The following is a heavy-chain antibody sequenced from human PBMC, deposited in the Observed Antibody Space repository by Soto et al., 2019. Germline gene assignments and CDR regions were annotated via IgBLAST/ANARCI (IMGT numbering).Heavy chain of an antibody. CDR3: AREGPAPYYYYGMDV. CDR1: GYSFTTYG. Sequence: QVQLVQSGGEVKKPGASVKVSCKTSGYSFTTYGISWVRQAPGQGLEWMGWISAYNGNTNYPQKLQDRGTMTTDTSTSTAYMELRSLRSADTAVYYCAREGPAPYYYYGMDVWGQGSTVTVSS. CDR2: ISAYNGNT. J-gene: IGHJ6*02. V-gene: IGHV1-18*01.